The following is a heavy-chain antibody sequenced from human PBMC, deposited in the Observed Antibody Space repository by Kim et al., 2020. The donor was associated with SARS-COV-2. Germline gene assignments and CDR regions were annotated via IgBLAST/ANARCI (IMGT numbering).Heavy chain of an antibody. CDR3: AKGYDSSGSAGYFDY. J-gene: IGHJ4*02. Sequence: GGSLRLSCAASGFTFSSYGMHWVRQAPGKGLEWVAVISYDGSNKYYADSVKGRFTISRDNSKNTLYLQMNSLRAEDTAVYYCAKGYDSSGSAGYFDYWGQGTLVTVSS. CDR1: GFTFSSYG. V-gene: IGHV3-30*18. CDR2: ISYDGSNK. D-gene: IGHD3-22*01.